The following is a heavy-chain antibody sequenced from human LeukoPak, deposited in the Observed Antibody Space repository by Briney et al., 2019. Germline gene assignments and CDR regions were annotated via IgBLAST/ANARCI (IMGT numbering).Heavy chain of an antibody. D-gene: IGHD3-16*01. CDR2: IKQDGSEK. Sequence: GGSLRLSSAASGFTFNNFWMGWARQAPGKGLEWVANIKQDGSEKHYVDSVKGRFTISRDNAKNSLYLQMNTLRAEDTAVYYCARGGGGPDYWGQGTLVTVSS. V-gene: IGHV3-7*04. J-gene: IGHJ4*02. CDR3: ARGGGGPDY. CDR1: GFTFNNFW.